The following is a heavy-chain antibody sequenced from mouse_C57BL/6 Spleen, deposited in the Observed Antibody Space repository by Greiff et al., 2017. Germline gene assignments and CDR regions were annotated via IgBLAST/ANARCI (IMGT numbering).Heavy chain of an antibody. CDR1: GYTFTDYE. D-gene: IGHD1-1*02. CDR3: TRPLYGKGAMDY. Sequence: QVQLKESGAELVRPGASVTLSCKASGYTFTDYEMHWVKQTPVHGLEWIGAIDPETGGTAYNQKFKGKAILTADKSSSTAYMELRSLTSEDSAVYYCTRPLYGKGAMDYWGQGTSVTVSS. V-gene: IGHV1-15*01. J-gene: IGHJ4*01. CDR2: IDPETGGT.